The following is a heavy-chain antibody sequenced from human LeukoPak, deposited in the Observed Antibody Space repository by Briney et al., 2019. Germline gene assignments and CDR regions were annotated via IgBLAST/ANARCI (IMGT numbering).Heavy chain of an antibody. V-gene: IGHV1-69*04. CDR1: GGTFSSYA. J-gene: IGHJ5*02. D-gene: IGHD6-13*01. CDR2: IIPILGIA. Sequence: GASVKVSCKASGGTFSSYAISWVRQAPGQGLEWMGRIIPILGIANYAQKFQGRVTITADKSTSTAYMELSSLRSEDTAVYYCARDRPNSSSSWFDPWGQGTLVTVSS. CDR3: ARDRPNSSSSWFDP.